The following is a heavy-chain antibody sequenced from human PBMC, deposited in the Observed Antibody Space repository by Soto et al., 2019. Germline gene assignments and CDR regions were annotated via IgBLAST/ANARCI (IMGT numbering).Heavy chain of an antibody. J-gene: IGHJ4*02. CDR1: GFTFSSYN. D-gene: IGHD3-22*01. V-gene: IGHV3-21*01. CDR3: ARGSLDYYDSSGYYPYLFEY. CDR2: ISSSGSSI. Sequence: GGSLRLSCAASGFTFSSYNMNWVRQAPGKGLEWVSSISSSGSSIYYADSVKGRSTISRDNAKNSLYLQMNSLRAEDTAVYYCARGSLDYYDSSGYYPYLFEYWGQGTLLTVS.